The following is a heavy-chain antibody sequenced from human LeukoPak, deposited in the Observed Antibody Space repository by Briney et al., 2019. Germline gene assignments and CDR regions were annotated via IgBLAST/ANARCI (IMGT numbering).Heavy chain of an antibody. CDR1: GFTFSSYS. Sequence: GGSLRLSCAASGFTFSSYSMNWVRQAPGKGLEWVSYISSSGSTIYYADSVKGRFTISRDNAKNSLYLQMNSLRAEDTAVYYCASITIFDWFDPWGQGTLVTVSS. V-gene: IGHV3-48*04. CDR2: ISSSGSTI. CDR3: ASITIFDWFDP. J-gene: IGHJ5*02. D-gene: IGHD3-9*01.